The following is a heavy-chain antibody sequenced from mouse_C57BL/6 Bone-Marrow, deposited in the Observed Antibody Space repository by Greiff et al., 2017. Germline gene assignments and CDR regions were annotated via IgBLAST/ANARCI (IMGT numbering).Heavy chain of an antibody. CDR3: ASPGYYLFAY. J-gene: IGHJ3*01. CDR1: GYTFTSYW. D-gene: IGHD2-3*01. V-gene: IGHV1-64*01. CDR2: IHPNSGST. Sequence: QVHVKQSGAELVKPGASVKLSCKASGYTFTSYWMHWVKQRPGQGLEWIGMIHPNSGSTNYNEKFKSKATLTVDKSSSTAYMQLSSLTSEDSAVYYCASPGYYLFAYWGQGTLVTVSA.